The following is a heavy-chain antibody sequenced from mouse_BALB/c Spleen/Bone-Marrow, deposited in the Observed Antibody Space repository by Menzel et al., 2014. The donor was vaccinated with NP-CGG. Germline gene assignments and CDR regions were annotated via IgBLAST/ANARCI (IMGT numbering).Heavy chain of an antibody. J-gene: IGHJ2*01. CDR2: ISTYSGNT. CDR1: GYKFTDYA. Sequence: VQLQQSGPELVRPGVSVKISCKGSGYKFTDYAMHWVKQSHAKSLEWIGLISTYSGNTHYNQKFKGKATMTVDKSSSTAYMELARLTSEDSVIYYCARNFYGSAYFDFWGQGSTLTVSS. D-gene: IGHD1-1*01. V-gene: IGHV1-67*01. CDR3: ARNFYGSAYFDF.